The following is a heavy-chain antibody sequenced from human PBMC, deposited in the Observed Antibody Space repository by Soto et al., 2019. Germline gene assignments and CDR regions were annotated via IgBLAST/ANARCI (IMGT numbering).Heavy chain of an antibody. CDR3: ASTLRTYYDILTGPQRHYYYGMDV. CDR2: IYYSGST. D-gene: IGHD3-9*01. J-gene: IGHJ6*02. V-gene: IGHV4-39*01. Sequence: SETLSLTCTVSGGSISSSSYYWGWIRQPPGKGLEWIGSIYYSGSTCYNPSLKSRVTISVDTSKNQFSLKLSSVTAADTAVYYCASTLRTYYDILTGPQRHYYYGMDVWGQGTTVTVSS. CDR1: GGSISSSSYY.